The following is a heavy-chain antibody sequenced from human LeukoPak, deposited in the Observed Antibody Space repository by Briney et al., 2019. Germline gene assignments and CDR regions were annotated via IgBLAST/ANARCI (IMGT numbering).Heavy chain of an antibody. CDR1: GGSFSGYY. J-gene: IGHJ3*02. CDR3: ASLWPYQLSAFDI. D-gene: IGHD2-2*01. V-gene: IGHV4-34*01. Sequence: ETLSLTRAVYGGSFSGYYWSWIRHPPGKGLEWIGEINHSGSTNYNPSLKSRVTISVDTSKNQFSLKLSSVTAADTAVYYCASLWPYQLSAFDIWGQGTMVTVSS. CDR2: INHSGST.